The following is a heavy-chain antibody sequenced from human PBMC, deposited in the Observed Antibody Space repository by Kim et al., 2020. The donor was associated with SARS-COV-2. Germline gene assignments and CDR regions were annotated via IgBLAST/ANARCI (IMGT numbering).Heavy chain of an antibody. D-gene: IGHD6-13*01. V-gene: IGHV3-13*04. CDR2: IGTAGDT. Sequence: GGSLRLSCAASGFTFSSYDMHWVRQATGKGLEWVSAIGTAGDTYYPGSVKGRFTISRENAKNSLYLQMNSLRAGDTAVYYCAREYSSSWYGWYYGMDVWGQGTTVTVSS. CDR1: GFTFSSYD. J-gene: IGHJ6*02. CDR3: AREYSSSWYGWYYGMDV.